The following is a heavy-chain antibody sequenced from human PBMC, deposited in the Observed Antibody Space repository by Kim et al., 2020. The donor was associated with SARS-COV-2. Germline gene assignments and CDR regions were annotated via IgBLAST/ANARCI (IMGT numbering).Heavy chain of an antibody. CDR2: ISSSGSTI. Sequence: GGSLRLSCAASGFTFSDYYMSWIRQAPGKGLEWVSYISSSGSTIYYADSVKGRFTISRDNAKNSLYLQMNSLRAEDTAVYYCARGSRHDYDYVGWFDPWGQGTLVTVSS. CDR1: GFTFSDYY. D-gene: IGHD5-12*01. CDR3: ARGSRHDYDYVGWFDP. J-gene: IGHJ5*02. V-gene: IGHV3-11*01.